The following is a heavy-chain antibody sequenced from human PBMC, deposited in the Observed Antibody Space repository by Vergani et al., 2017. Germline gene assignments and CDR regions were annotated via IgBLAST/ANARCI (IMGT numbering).Heavy chain of an antibody. D-gene: IGHD3-16*01. Sequence: QVQLQESGPGLVKPSETLSLTCAVSGYSISSGYYWGWIRQPPGKGLEWIGSIYHSGSTYYNPSLKSRVTISVDTSKNQFSLKLSSVTAADTAVYYCTRDRLDDSYAYFDYWGQGTLVTVSP. J-gene: IGHJ4*02. CDR2: IYHSGST. V-gene: IGHV4-38-2*02. CDR3: TRDRLDDSYAYFDY. CDR1: GYSISSGYY.